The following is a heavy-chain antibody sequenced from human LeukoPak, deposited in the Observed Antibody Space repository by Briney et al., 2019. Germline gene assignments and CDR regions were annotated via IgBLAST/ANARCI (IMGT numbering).Heavy chain of an antibody. CDR1: GGSISSYY. J-gene: IGHJ5*02. D-gene: IGHD6-13*01. Sequence: SETLSLTCTVSGGSISSYYWSWIRQPPGKGLEWIGYIYTSGSTNYNPSLKSRVTTSVDTSKNQFSLKLSSVTAADTAVYYCARRRIAAAGTNWFVPWGQGTLVTVSS. V-gene: IGHV4-4*09. CDR3: ARRRIAAAGTNWFVP. CDR2: IYTSGST.